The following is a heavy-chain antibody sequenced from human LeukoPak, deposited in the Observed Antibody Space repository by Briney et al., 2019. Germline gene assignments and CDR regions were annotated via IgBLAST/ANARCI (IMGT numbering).Heavy chain of an antibody. CDR2: IYSGGST. CDR3: ARADYGGSSDAFDI. V-gene: IGHV3-66*02. CDR1: GFTVSSNY. D-gene: IGHD4-23*01. Sequence: GGFLRLSCAASGFTVSSNYMSWVRQAPGKGLEWVSVIYSGGSTYYADSVKGRFTISRDNSKNTLYLQMNSLRAEDTAVYYCARADYGGSSDAFDIWGQGTMVTVSS. J-gene: IGHJ3*02.